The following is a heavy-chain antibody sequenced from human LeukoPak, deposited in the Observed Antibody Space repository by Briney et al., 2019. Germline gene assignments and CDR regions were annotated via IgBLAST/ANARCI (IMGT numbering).Heavy chain of an antibody. D-gene: IGHD2-21*02. V-gene: IGHV4-59*08. CDR2: IYYSGST. CDR1: GGSISSYY. J-gene: IGHJ4*02. CDR3: AGHGDCSLYY. Sequence: SETLSLTCTVSGGSISSYYWSWVRQPPGKGLEWIGYIYYSGSTNYNASLKSRVTISVDTSRTQFSLKLSSVTAADTAVYYCAGHGDCSLYYWGQGTLVTVSS.